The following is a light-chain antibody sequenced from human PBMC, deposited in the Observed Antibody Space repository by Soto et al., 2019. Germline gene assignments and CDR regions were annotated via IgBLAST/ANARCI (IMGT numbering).Light chain of an antibody. V-gene: IGKV3-15*01. Sequence: EIVMTQSPATLSVSPGERATLSCRASQSVSNYLAWYQQKPGQTPRLLIYGASTRATGIPARFSGSGSGTEFTLTISSLQSEDFAVYYCQQNNNWPGTFGQGTKVDIK. CDR1: QSVSNY. J-gene: IGKJ1*01. CDR2: GAS. CDR3: QQNNNWPGT.